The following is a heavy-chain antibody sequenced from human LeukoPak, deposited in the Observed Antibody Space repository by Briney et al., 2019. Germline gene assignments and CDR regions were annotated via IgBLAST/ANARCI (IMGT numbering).Heavy chain of an antibody. V-gene: IGHV4-39*07. D-gene: IGHD4-23*01. CDR3: ARDNYGGNSGGAFDI. CDR2: IYYSGST. J-gene: IGHJ3*02. CDR1: GGSISSSSYY. Sequence: SETLSLTCTVSGGSISSSSYYWGWIRQPPGKGLEWIRSIYYSGSTYYNPSLKSRVTISVDTSKNQFSLKLSSVTAADTAVYYCARDNYGGNSGGAFDIWGQGTMVTVSS.